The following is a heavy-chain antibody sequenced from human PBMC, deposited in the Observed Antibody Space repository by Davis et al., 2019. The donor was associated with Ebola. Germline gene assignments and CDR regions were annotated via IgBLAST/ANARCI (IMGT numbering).Heavy chain of an antibody. CDR2: LGTSADT. Sequence: GESLKISCAASGFIVSDKYMSWVRQAPGKGLEWVSTLGTSADTYYADSVKGRFTISRDNSKNTLYLQMNGLRVEDTAIYYCAKDTSNIWFDIWGQGTMVTVSS. CDR3: AKDTSNIWFDI. J-gene: IGHJ3*02. D-gene: IGHD1-26*01. V-gene: IGHV3-53*01. CDR1: GFIVSDKY.